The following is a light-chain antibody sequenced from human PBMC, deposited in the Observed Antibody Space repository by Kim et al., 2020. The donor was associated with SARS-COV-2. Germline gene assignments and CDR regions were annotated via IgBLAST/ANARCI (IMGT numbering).Light chain of an antibody. CDR2: GAS. CDR1: QSVGSNY. V-gene: IGKV3-20*01. CDR3: QQYGSSPWT. J-gene: IGKJ1*01. Sequence: TPGERATLSCRASQSVGSNYLAWYQQKPGQAPRLLIYGASNRATGIPDRFSGSGSGTDFTLTISRLEPEDFAGYYCQQYGSSPWTFGQGTKVDIK.